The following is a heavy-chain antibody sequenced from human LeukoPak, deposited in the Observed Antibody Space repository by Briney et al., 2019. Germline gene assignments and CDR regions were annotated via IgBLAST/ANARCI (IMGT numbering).Heavy chain of an antibody. Sequence: ASVKVSCKASGYTFTSYYMHWVRQAPGQGLEWMGIINPSGGSTSYAQKFQGRVTMTRDTSTSTVYMELSSLRSEDTAVYYCAILTMITSAPNWFDPWGQGTLVTVSS. D-gene: IGHD3-22*01. CDR2: INPSGGST. J-gene: IGHJ5*02. V-gene: IGHV1-46*01. CDR1: GYTFTSYY. CDR3: AILTMITSAPNWFDP.